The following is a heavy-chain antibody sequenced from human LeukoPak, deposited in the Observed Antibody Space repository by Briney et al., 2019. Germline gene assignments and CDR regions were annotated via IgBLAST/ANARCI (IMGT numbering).Heavy chain of an antibody. J-gene: IGHJ4*02. CDR2: IKQDGSEK. Sequence: GGSLRLSCAASGFTFSSYWMSWVRQAPGKGLEWVANIKQDGSEKYYVDSVKGRFTISRGNAMNSLYLQMSSLRAEDTAVYYCATSSDAPGNSWGQGTLVTVSS. D-gene: IGHD2-2*01. CDR1: GFTFSSYW. V-gene: IGHV3-7*01. CDR3: ATSSDAPGNS.